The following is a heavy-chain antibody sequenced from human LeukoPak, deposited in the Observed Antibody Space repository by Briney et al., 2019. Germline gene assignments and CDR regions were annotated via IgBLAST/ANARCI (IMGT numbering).Heavy chain of an antibody. CDR2: IFYNGST. CDR1: GGSISSGDYY. CDR3: ARHPFLVGYFDY. J-gene: IGHJ4*02. D-gene: IGHD1-26*01. V-gene: IGHV4-39*01. Sequence: SETLSLTCTVSGGSISSGDYYWSWIRQPPGKGLEWIGNIFYNGSTYYNPSLESRVTISVDTSKNQFSLKLSTVTAADTAVYYCARHPFLVGYFDYWGQGTLVTASS.